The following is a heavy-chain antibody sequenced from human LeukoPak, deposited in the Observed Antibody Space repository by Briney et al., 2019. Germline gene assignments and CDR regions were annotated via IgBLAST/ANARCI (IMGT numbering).Heavy chain of an antibody. CDR2: LVAKNGGT. CDR1: ESIFTNLL. J-gene: IGHJ3*01. V-gene: IGHV1-2*02. Sequence: ASVKVSCKASESIFTNLLIHWVRQAPGQGLEWMGWLVAKNGGTHYAQNFQCRVTMTRDTSIRTAYMELSGLRSDDTAVYYCAREGVDFDSWGQGTMVTVSS. CDR3: AREGVDFDS.